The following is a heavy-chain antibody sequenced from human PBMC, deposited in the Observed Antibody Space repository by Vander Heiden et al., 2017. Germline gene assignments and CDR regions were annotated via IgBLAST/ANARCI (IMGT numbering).Heavy chain of an antibody. CDR3: ASCRVYDFWSGYYMDYYYYGMDV. CDR2: ISAYNGNT. D-gene: IGHD3-3*01. J-gene: IGHJ6*02. Sequence: TSVKVSCKASGYTFTSYGIRWVRQASGQGLEWMGWISAYNGNTNYAQKLQGRVTMTTDTSTSTAYMELRSLRSDDTAVYYCASCRVYDFWSGYYMDYYYYGMDVWGQGTTVTVSS. CDR1: GYTFTSYG. V-gene: IGHV1-18*01.